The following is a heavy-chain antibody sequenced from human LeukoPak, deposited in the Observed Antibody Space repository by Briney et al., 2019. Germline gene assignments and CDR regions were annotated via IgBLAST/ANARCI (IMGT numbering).Heavy chain of an antibody. CDR1: GGSISSGDYY. J-gene: IGHJ5*02. Sequence: PSETLSLTCTVSGGSISSGDYYWSWIRQPPGKGLEWIGYIYYSGSTYYNPSLRSRLTISVDTSKSQFSLKLSSVTAADTAVYYCAREYGDDNWFDPWGQGTLVTVSS. CDR3: AREYGDDNWFDP. D-gene: IGHD2-21*02. V-gene: IGHV4-30-4*01. CDR2: IYYSGST.